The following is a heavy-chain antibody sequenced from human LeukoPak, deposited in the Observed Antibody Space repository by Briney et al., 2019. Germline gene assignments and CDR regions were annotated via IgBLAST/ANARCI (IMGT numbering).Heavy chain of an antibody. Sequence: PGGSLRLSCAASGFTFSSYAMSWVRQAPGKGLEWVSAISGSGGSTYYADSVKGRFTISRDNSNNTLYLQMNSLRPEDTAVYYCATVADCSSTSCSRHYYYMDVWGKGTTVTVSS. D-gene: IGHD2-2*01. CDR2: ISGSGGST. J-gene: IGHJ6*03. V-gene: IGHV3-23*01. CDR1: GFTFSSYA. CDR3: ATVADCSSTSCSRHYYYMDV.